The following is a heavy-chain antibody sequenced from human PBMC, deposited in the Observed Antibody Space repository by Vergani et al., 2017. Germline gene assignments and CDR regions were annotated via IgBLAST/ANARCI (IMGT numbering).Heavy chain of an antibody. J-gene: IGHJ4*02. V-gene: IGHV3-23*01. CDR1: GFTFSSYA. D-gene: IGHD2-21*01. Sequence: EVQLLESGGGLVQPGGSLRLSCAASGFTFSSYAMSWVRQAPGKGLEWVSAISGSGGSTYYADSVKGRFTISRDNAKNSLYLQMNSLRAEDTAVYYCARDKFSQPRLVDYWGQGTLVTVSS. CDR2: ISGSGGST. CDR3: ARDKFSQPRLVDY.